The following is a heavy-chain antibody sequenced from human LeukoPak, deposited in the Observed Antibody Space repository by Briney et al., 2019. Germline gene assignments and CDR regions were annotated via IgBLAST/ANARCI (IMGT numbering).Heavy chain of an antibody. CDR3: ARGLGYCSSTSCPFDY. V-gene: IGHV3-20*04. Sequence: PGGSLRLSCAASGFTFDNYGMSWVRQVPGKGLEWVSSINGNGGSTAYADSVKGRFTISRDNAKNSLYLQMNSLRAEDTAVYYCARGLGYCSSTSCPFDYWGQGTLVTVSS. CDR2: INGNGGST. J-gene: IGHJ4*02. D-gene: IGHD2-2*01. CDR1: GFTFDNYG.